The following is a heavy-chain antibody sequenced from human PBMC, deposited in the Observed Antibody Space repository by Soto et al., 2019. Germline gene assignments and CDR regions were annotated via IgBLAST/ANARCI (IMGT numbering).Heavy chain of an antibody. CDR3: ARRTTVVTPFDY. V-gene: IGHV5-51*01. CDR1: GYSFTSYW. D-gene: IGHD4-17*01. J-gene: IGHJ4*02. Sequence: GESLRLSCTGSGYSFTSYWIGCVRQMPGKGLEWMGIIYPGDSDTRYSPSFQGQVTISADKSISTAYLQWSSLKASDTAMYYCARRTTVVTPFDYWGQGTLVTVSS. CDR2: IYPGDSDT.